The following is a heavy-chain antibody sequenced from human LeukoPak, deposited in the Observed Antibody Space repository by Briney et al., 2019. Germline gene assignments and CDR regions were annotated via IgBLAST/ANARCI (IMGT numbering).Heavy chain of an antibody. CDR3: ARSYDSSGFDWFDP. J-gene: IGHJ5*02. D-gene: IGHD3-22*01. CDR2: IYSGGST. V-gene: IGHV3-53*01. CDR1: GFTVSSNY. Sequence: PGGSLRLSCAASGFTVSSNYMSWVRQAPGKGLEWVSVIYSGGSTYYADSVKGRFTISRDNSKNTLYLQMNSLRAEDTAVYYCARSYDSSGFDWFDPWGQGTLVTVSS.